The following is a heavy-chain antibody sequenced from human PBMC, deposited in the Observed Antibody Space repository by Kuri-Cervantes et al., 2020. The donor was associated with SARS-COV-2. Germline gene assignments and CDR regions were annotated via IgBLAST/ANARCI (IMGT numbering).Heavy chain of an antibody. V-gene: IGHV1-18*01. CDR2: ISAYNGNT. CDR1: GYTFTSYG. CDR3: ARILQVVPASVVYYFDY. D-gene: IGHD2-2*01. Sequence: ASVKVSCKASGYTFTSYGISWVRQAPGQGLEWMGWISAYNGNTNYAQKLQGRVTMTTDTSTGTAYMELRSLRSDDTAVYYCARILQVVPASVVYYFDYWGQGTLVTVSS. J-gene: IGHJ4*02.